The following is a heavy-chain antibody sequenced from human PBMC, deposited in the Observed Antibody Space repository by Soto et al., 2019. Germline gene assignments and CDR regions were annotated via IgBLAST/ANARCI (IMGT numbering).Heavy chain of an antibody. CDR2: ISHSEGT. J-gene: IGHJ6*03. V-gene: IGHV4-34*01. CDR3: ARGLDYAKTGV. D-gene: IGHD4-17*01. CDR1: GGYLSGYY. Sequence: TSETLSLTCAVFGGYLSGYYWSWIRQPPGKGLEWIGEISHSEGTKYNPSLTSRVTMSVDMSKNQFSLKLSSVTAADTAVYYCARGLDYAKTGVWGKGTTVTVS.